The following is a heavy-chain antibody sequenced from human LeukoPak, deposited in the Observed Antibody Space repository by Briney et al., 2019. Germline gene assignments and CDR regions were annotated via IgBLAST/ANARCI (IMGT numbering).Heavy chain of an antibody. CDR1: GFTFTDYY. V-gene: IGHV1-2*02. CDR2: INPNSGGT. D-gene: IGHD3-10*01. CDR3: ARGPPFGESDY. J-gene: IGHJ4*02. Sequence: GASVKVSRKASGFTFTDYYLHWVRQAPGQGLEWMGWINPNSGGTNYAQRFQGRVTMTRDTSISAAYMEFSGVTSDDTAVYYCARGPPFGESDYWGQGTLVVVSS.